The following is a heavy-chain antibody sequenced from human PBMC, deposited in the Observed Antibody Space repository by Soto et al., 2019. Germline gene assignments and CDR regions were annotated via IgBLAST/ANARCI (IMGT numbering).Heavy chain of an antibody. Sequence: GGSLRLSCAASGFTLSYYWMSWVRQAPGKGLEWVANIKEDGSEQYYVDSVKGRFTISRDNAQNSVFLQMNGLRTEDTAIYYCARDCSGGSCQYWGQGTLVTVPQ. CDR3: ARDCSGGSCQY. D-gene: IGHD2-15*01. J-gene: IGHJ4*02. CDR1: GFTLSYYW. CDR2: IKEDGSEQ. V-gene: IGHV3-7*01.